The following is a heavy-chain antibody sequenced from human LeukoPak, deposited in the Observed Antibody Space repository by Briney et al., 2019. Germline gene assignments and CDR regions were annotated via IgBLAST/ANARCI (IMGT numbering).Heavy chain of an antibody. CDR3: ARDRNMIAFGGVIVNYYFDY. D-gene: IGHD3-16*02. CDR2: IIPIFGTA. J-gene: IGHJ4*02. Sequence: SVKVSCKASGGTFSSYAISWVRQAPGQGLEWMGGIIPIFGTANYAQKFQGRVTITADESTSTAYMELSSLRSEDTAVYYCARDRNMIAFGGVIVNYYFDYWGQGTLVTVSS. CDR1: GGTFSSYA. V-gene: IGHV1-69*13.